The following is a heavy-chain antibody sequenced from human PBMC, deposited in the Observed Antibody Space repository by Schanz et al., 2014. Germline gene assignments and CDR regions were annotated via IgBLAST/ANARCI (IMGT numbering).Heavy chain of an antibody. V-gene: IGHV1-18*01. CDR2: ISPYNGNT. CDR1: GYTFTSYG. Sequence: QVQLVQSGAEVKKPGASVKVSCKASGYTFTSYGISWVRQAPGQGLEWMGWISPYNGNTNYAQKLQGRVTMTADTATSTAYMDLRSLRSDDTAVYYCARRNFYDKSAAFDYWGQGSLVTVSS. D-gene: IGHD3-9*01. J-gene: IGHJ4*02. CDR3: ARRNFYDKSAAFDY.